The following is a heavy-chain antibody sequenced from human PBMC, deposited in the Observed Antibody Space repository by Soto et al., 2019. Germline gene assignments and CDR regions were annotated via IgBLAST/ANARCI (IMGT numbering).Heavy chain of an antibody. CDR2: IYYSGST. V-gene: IGHV4-31*03. CDR1: GGSISSGGYY. Sequence: QVQLQESGPGLVKPSQTLSLTCTVSGGSISSGGYYWSWIRQHPGKGLECIGYIYYSGSTYYHPSLKIRVTISVATAKTQFSLKLSSVTAADTAVYYCARDRGVGGAGPRWGQGTLVTVSS. D-gene: IGHD3-10*01. J-gene: IGHJ4*02. CDR3: ARDRGVGGAGPR.